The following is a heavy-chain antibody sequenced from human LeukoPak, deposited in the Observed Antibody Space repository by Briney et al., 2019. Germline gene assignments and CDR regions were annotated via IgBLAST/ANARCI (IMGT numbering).Heavy chain of an antibody. CDR3: ASLGRGGDPYYGMDV. D-gene: IGHD2-21*02. V-gene: IGHV3-23*01. J-gene: IGHJ6*02. Sequence: PGGSLRLSCAASGFTFSSYAMNWVRQAPGKGLEWVSTISGSGGSTYYADSVKGRFTISIDNSKNTLYLQMNSLRAEDTAVYYCASLGRGGDPYYGMDVWGQGTTVTVSS. CDR1: GFTFSSYA. CDR2: ISGSGGST.